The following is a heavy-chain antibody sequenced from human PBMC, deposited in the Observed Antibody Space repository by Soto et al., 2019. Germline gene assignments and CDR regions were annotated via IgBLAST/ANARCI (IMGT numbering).Heavy chain of an antibody. V-gene: IGHV1-18*01. CDR3: ARVVPGAEAWFGP. CDR1: GYTFSNYG. J-gene: IGHJ5*02. CDR2: ISLYSDGT. D-gene: IGHD2-2*01. Sequence: ASVKVSCKTSGYTFSNYGITWVRQVPGQPLEWLGWISLYSDGTNYAQKFQGRVSMTTDTSTTTAYMELRSLRSDDTAVYYCARVVPGAEAWFGPWGQGTLVTVSS.